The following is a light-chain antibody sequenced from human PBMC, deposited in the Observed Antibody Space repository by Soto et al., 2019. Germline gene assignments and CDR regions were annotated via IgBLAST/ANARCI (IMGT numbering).Light chain of an antibody. J-gene: IGKJ1*01. CDR3: QQYNNWPLT. V-gene: IGKV3-15*01. Sequence: EIVMTQSPATLSVSPGERATFSCRASQVFGSSLAWYQQKPGQAPRLPIYDASTRATGIPARFSGSGSGTEFTLTISSLQSEDFAVYYCQQYNNWPLTFGQGTKVDIK. CDR2: DAS. CDR1: QVFGSS.